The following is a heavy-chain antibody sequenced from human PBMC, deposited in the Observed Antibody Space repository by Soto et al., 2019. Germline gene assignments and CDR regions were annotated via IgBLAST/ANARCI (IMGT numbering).Heavy chain of an antibody. CDR3: ARQAHHDNWFDP. Sequence: PSETLSLTCTVSGGSLSSSGYYWGWIRQPPGKGLEYIGSIYYSGSTYYNPSLESRVTISVDTSKNYFSLKLRSVTAADTAVYYCARQAHHDNWFDPWGQGTLVTVSS. CDR2: IYYSGST. J-gene: IGHJ5*02. V-gene: IGHV4-39*01. CDR1: GGSLSSSGYY.